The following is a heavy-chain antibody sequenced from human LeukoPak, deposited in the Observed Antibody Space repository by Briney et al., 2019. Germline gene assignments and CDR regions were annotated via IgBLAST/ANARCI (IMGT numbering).Heavy chain of an antibody. CDR2: ITESGDNT. CDR3: ATDYTPYVGASAD. V-gene: IGHV3-23*01. CDR1: GLTFSSYA. D-gene: IGHD1-26*01. J-gene: IGHJ4*02. Sequence: GGSLRLSCAASGLTFSSYAMSWVRQTPGKGLEWVSTITESGDNTHYTESVKGRFTFSRDNSRNAMYLQMNSLRAEDTAIYYCATDYTPYVGASADWGQGTLVTVSS.